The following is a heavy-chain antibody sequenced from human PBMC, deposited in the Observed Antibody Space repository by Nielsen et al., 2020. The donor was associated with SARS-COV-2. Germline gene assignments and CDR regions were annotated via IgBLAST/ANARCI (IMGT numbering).Heavy chain of an antibody. CDR1: GGSISSSNW. D-gene: IGHD6-19*01. CDR2: VFHSGST. CDR3: ARAGGSSGWYYFDY. J-gene: IGHJ4*02. Sequence: SETLSLTCTVSGGSISSSNWWSWVRQPPGKWLEWIGEVFHSGSTTYNPSLNSRVTISVDRSKKQFSLKLSSVAAADTAVYYCARAGGSSGWYYFDYWGQGTLVTVSS. V-gene: IGHV4-4*02.